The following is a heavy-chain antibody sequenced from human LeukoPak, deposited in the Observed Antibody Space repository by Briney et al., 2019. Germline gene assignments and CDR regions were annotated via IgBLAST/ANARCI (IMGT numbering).Heavy chain of an antibody. CDR3: ARVIVFRGYMDV. D-gene: IGHD1-26*01. J-gene: IGHJ6*03. V-gene: IGHV3-21*04. CDR2: ISSSSSYI. Sequence: GGSLRLSCAASGFTFSGYAMNWVRQAPGTGLEWVSYISSSSSYIYYADSVKGRFTISRDNAKNSLYLQMNSLRAEDTAVYYCARVIVFRGYMDVWGQGTTVTVSS. CDR1: GFTFSGYA.